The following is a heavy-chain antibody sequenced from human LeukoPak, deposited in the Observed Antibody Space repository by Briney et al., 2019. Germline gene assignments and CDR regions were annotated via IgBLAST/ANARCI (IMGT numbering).Heavy chain of an antibody. J-gene: IGHJ3*02. Sequence: GGSLRLSCAASRFTVSSNYMSWVRQAPGKGLEWVSVIYSGGSTYYADSVKGRFTISRDNSKNTLYLQMNSLRAEDTAVYYCARDTSGIRDDAFDIWGQGTMVTVSS. CDR3: ARDTSGIRDDAFDI. V-gene: IGHV3-66*02. CDR2: IYSGGST. D-gene: IGHD3-10*01. CDR1: RFTVSSNY.